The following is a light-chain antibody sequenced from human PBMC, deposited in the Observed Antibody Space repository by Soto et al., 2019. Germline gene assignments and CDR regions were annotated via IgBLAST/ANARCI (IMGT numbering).Light chain of an antibody. J-gene: IGLJ2*01. CDR2: DVT. CDR3: CSYAGSCLRVV. Sequence: QSALTQPRSVSGSPGQSVTVSCTGASDNIGDYNSVSWYQQHPGKPPKLMIYDVTKRSSGVPDRFSGSKSGNTASLTISGLQAEDAADYYCCSYAGSCLRVVFGGGTKLTVL. CDR1: SDNIGDYNS. V-gene: IGLV2-11*01.